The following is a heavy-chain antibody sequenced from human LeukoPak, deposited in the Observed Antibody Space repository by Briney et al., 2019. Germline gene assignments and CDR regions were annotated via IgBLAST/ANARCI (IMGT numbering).Heavy chain of an antibody. CDR2: IYTSGST. CDR3: ASFSSGWGTFDY. J-gene: IGHJ4*02. Sequence: SETLCLTCTVSGGSISSYYWSWIRQPAGKGLEWIGRIYTSGSTNYNPSLKSRVTMSVDTSKNQFSLKLSSVTAADTAVYYCASFSSGWGTFDYWGQGTLVTVSS. CDR1: GGSISSYY. V-gene: IGHV4-4*07. D-gene: IGHD6-19*01.